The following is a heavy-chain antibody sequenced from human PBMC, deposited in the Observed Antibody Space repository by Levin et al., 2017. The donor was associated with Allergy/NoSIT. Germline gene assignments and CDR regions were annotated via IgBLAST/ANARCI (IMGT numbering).Heavy chain of an antibody. Sequence: GGSLRLSCAASGFTFSSYWMHWVRQAPGKGLVWVSRINSDGSSTRYADSVKGRFTISRDNAKNTLYLQMNSLRAEDTAVYYCARDRRPKSQNYYHYGMDVWGQGTTVTVSS. CDR1: GFTFSSYW. CDR2: INSDGSST. J-gene: IGHJ6*02. CDR3: ARDRRPKSQNYYHYGMDV. V-gene: IGHV3-74*01.